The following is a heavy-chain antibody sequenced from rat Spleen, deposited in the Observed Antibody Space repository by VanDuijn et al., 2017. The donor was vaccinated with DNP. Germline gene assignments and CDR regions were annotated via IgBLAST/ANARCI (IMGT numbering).Heavy chain of an antibody. V-gene: IGHV5-22*01. Sequence: EVQLVESGGDLVQPGRSLKLFCAASGFTFSDYYMAWIRQAPTKGLEWVAYIRYDGGNTYYRDSVEGRFTISRDNAKNTLYLQMNSLRSEDMATYYCARWNSGHFDYWGQGVMVTVSS. CDR2: IRYDGGNT. J-gene: IGHJ2*01. CDR3: ARWNSGHFDY. CDR1: GFTFSDYY. D-gene: IGHD4-3*01.